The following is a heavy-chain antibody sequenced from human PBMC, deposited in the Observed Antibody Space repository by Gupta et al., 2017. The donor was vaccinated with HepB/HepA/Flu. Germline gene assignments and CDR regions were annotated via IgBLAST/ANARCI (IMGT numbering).Heavy chain of an antibody. CDR1: GGSISSYY. J-gene: IGHJ6*03. CDR3: ARGMGVLRFLEWLLDYMDV. CDR2: IYYSGST. V-gene: IGHV4-59*01. D-gene: IGHD3-3*01. Sequence: QVQLQESGPGLVKPSETLSLTCTVSGGSISSYYWSWIRQPPGKGLEWIGYIYYSGSTNYNPSLKSRVTISVDTSKNQFSLKLSSVTAADTAVYYCARGMGVLRFLEWLLDYMDVWGKGTTVTVSS.